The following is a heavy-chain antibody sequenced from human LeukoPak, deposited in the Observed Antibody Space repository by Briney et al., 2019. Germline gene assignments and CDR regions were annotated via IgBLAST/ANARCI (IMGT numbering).Heavy chain of an antibody. V-gene: IGHV4-34*01. D-gene: IGHD6-13*01. CDR1: GGSFSGYY. J-gene: IGHJ4*02. Sequence: PSETLSLTCAVYGGSFSGYYWSWIRQPPGRGLEWIGEIDHSGRTNSNASLKSRVTISVDMSKNQFSLRLSSVTAADTAVYYCARKSIAIAGRKPYDSWDQGSLATVSS. CDR3: ARKSIAIAGRKPYDS. CDR2: IDHSGRT.